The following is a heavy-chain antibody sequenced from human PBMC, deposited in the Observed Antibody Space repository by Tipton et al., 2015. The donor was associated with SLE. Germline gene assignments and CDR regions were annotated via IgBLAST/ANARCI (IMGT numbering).Heavy chain of an antibody. V-gene: IGHV4-39*01. J-gene: IGHJ5*02. CDR2: AHHSEGS. CDR3: ARQPRGINWFDP. CDR1: GGSVISSPHH. Sequence: TLSLTCSVSGGSVISSPHHWGWVRQPPGRGLEWIGSAHHSEGSSQTPSLRSRVTISVDTSKNQFSLKLSSVTAADTAVYYCARQPRGINWFDPWGQGTLVTVSS.